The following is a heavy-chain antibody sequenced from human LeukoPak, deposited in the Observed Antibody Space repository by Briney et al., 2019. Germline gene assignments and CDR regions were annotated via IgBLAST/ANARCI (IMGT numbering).Heavy chain of an antibody. V-gene: IGHV4-39*01. Sequence: SETLSLTCSVSGGSISSSSYFWGWIRQPPGKGLEWIGSIYYSGSTYSNPSLKSRVTISVDTSKSQFSLKLSSVTAADTAVYYCARDGYTYGSFDYWGQGTLVAVSS. CDR3: ARDGYTYGSFDY. CDR1: GGSISSSSYF. D-gene: IGHD5-18*01. CDR2: IYYSGST. J-gene: IGHJ4*02.